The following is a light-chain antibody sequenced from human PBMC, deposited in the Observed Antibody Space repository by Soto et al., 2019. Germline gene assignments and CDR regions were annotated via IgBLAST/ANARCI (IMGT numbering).Light chain of an antibody. CDR1: QSVNSNY. Sequence: EIMLTQSPGTLSLSPGERATLSCRASQSVNSNYLAWYQQKPGQAPRLLIYGASSRATGIPDRFSGSGSGTDFTLTINRLEPEDFAVYYCQQYGSSPRYTFGQGTKLEI. CDR2: GAS. V-gene: IGKV3-20*01. CDR3: QQYGSSPRYT. J-gene: IGKJ2*01.